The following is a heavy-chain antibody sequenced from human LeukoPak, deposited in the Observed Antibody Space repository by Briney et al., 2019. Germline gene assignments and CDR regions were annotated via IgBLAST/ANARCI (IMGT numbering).Heavy chain of an antibody. D-gene: IGHD6-13*01. CDR3: ARDLNDIAAAGINWFDP. V-gene: IGHV1-3*01. Sequence: ASVKVSCKASGYTFTSYAMHWVRQAPGQGLEWMGWINAGNGNTKYSQEFQGRVTITRDTSASTAYMELRSLRSDDTAVYYCARDLNDIAAAGINWFDPWGQGTLVTVSS. J-gene: IGHJ5*02. CDR2: INAGNGNT. CDR1: GYTFTSYA.